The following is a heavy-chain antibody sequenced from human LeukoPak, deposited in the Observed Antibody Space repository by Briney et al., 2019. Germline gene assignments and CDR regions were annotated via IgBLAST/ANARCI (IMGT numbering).Heavy chain of an antibody. V-gene: IGHV5-51*01. CDR2: IYTVDSDT. CDR3: ARGSSTWYFDY. Sequence: GESLKISCKASGYSFTNYWIGWVRQMPGKGLEWMGIIYTVDSDTTYSPSFQGQVTISADESISTAYLQLSSLRASDTAMYYCARGSSTWYFDYWGQGTLVTVSS. CDR1: GYSFTNYW. J-gene: IGHJ4*02. D-gene: IGHD6-13*01.